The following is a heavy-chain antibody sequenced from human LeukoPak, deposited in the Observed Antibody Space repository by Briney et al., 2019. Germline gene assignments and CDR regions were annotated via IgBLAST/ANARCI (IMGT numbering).Heavy chain of an antibody. CDR2: ISSSSSYI. D-gene: IGHD3-22*01. J-gene: IGHJ4*02. Sequence: PGGSLRLSCAASGFTFSSYSMNWVRQAPGKGLEWVSSISSSSSYIYYADSVKGRFTISRDNAKNSLYLQMNSLRAEDTAVYYCARGYYDSSGHENLFDYWGQGTLVTVSS. V-gene: IGHV3-21*01. CDR1: GFTFSSYS. CDR3: ARGYYDSSGHENLFDY.